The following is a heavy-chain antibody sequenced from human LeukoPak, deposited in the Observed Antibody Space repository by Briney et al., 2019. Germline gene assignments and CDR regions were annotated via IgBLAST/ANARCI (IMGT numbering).Heavy chain of an antibody. J-gene: IGHJ5*02. Sequence: PSETLSLPCTVSGGSISSYYWSWIRQPPGKGLEWIGYIYYSGSTNYNPSLKSRVTISVDTSKNQFSLKLSSVTAADTAVYYCASHESSSIAAFGPWGQGTLVTVSS. CDR3: ASHESSSIAAFGP. D-gene: IGHD6-6*01. V-gene: IGHV4-59*08. CDR2: IYYSGST. CDR1: GGSISSYY.